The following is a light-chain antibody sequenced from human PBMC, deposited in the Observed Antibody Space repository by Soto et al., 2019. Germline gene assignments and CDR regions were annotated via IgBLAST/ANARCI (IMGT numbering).Light chain of an antibody. CDR2: HVT. CDR3: CSYTTSNTFV. V-gene: IGLV2-14*01. J-gene: IGLJ1*01. Sequence: QSVLTQPASVSGSLGQSITISCSGTSRDVGAYNYVSWYQQYPGKAPKLMIYHVTDRPSGVSNRFSGSKSGNSASLTISGLQAEHEADYYCCSYTTSNTFVFGTGTKVTV. CDR1: SRDVGAYNY.